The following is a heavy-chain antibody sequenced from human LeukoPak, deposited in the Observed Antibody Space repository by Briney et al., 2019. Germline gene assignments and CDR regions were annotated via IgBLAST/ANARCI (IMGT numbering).Heavy chain of an antibody. D-gene: IGHD3-3*01. J-gene: IGHJ4*02. Sequence: GGSLRLSCAASGFTFSSYWMSWVRQAPGKGREWVANIKQDGSEKYYVDSVKGRFTISRDNAKTSLYLQMNSLRAEDTAVYYCARESPSYDFWSGYSCNFDYWGQGTLVTVSS. V-gene: IGHV3-7*01. CDR1: GFTFSSYW. CDR3: ARESPSYDFWSGYSCNFDY. CDR2: IKQDGSEK.